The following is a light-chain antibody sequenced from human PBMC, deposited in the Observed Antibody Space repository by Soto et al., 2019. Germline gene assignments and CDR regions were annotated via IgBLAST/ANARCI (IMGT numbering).Light chain of an antibody. Sequence: QSVRTQPPSASGTPGQRVTISCSGSSSNIGSNYVYWYQQLPGTAPKLLIYRNNQRPSGVPDRFSGSKSGTSASLAISGLRSEDEADYYCAAWDDRLSYVFGTGTKVTVL. CDR2: RNN. CDR1: SSNIGSNY. J-gene: IGLJ1*01. V-gene: IGLV1-47*01. CDR3: AAWDDRLSYV.